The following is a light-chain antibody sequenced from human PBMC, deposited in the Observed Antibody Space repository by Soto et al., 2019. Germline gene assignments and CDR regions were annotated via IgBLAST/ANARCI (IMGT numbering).Light chain of an antibody. CDR2: GAS. Sequence: EIVLTQSPGTLSLSPGERATLSCRASQNVAKNFLAWSQQKPGHAPRLLIYGASSKASGIQDRFSGSGSGTDFTLTISRLEPEDFAVFYCRQYASSPLTFGGGTKVEI. CDR1: QNVAKNF. CDR3: RQYASSPLT. V-gene: IGKV3-20*01. J-gene: IGKJ4*01.